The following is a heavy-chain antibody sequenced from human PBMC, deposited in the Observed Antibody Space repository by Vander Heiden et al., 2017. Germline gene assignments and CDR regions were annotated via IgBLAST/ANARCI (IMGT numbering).Heavy chain of an antibody. CDR2: IYYSGST. V-gene: IGHV4-59*08. Sequence: QVQLQESGPGLVKPSETLSLTCTVSGGSISSSYWSWIRQPPGKGLEWIGYIYYSGSTNYNPSLKRRVTISVDTSKNQFSLKLSSVTAAQTAVYYCAGYYGSEIYGWGDYYYGMDVRWQGPTVADSS. CDR3: AGYYGSEIYGWGDYYYGMDV. CDR1: GGSISSSY. J-gene: IGHJ6*01. D-gene: IGHD3-10*01.